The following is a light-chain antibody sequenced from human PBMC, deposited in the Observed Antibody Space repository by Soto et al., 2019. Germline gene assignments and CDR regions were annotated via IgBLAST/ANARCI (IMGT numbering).Light chain of an antibody. V-gene: IGKV1-8*01. J-gene: IGKJ1*01. Sequence: AIRMTQSPSSLSASTGDRVTITCRASQGISSYLAWYQQKPGKAPKLLMYAASTLQSGVPSRFSGSGSGTDFTLTISCLQPEDFATYYCLQDYNYPRTFGQGTKVDIK. CDR1: QGISSY. CDR3: LQDYNYPRT. CDR2: AAS.